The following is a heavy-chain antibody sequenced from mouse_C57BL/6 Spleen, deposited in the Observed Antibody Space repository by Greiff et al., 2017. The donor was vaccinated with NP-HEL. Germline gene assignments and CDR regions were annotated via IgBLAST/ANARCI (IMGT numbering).Heavy chain of an antibody. Sequence: VQLQQSGAELVRPGTSVKVSCKASGYAFTNYLIEWVKQRPGQGLEWIGVINPGSGGTNYNEKFKGKATLTADKSSSTAYMQLSSLTSEDSAVYFCARSAREGDYWGQGTTLTVSS. CDR2: INPGSGGT. CDR1: GYAFTNYL. V-gene: IGHV1-54*01. CDR3: ARSAREGDY. J-gene: IGHJ2*01.